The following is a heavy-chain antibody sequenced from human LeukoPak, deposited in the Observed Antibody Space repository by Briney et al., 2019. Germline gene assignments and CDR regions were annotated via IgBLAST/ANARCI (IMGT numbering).Heavy chain of an antibody. CDR2: ISSGGSTI. CDR1: GFTFSSYE. CDR3: ATSAASPGNS. D-gene: IGHD4-23*01. Sequence: PGXSLRLSCAASGFTFSSYEMNWVRQAPGKGLEWGSYISSGGSTIYYADFVKGRFTISRDNAKNSLYLQTTNLRAEDTGVYYCATSAASPGNSWGQGTLITVSS. J-gene: IGHJ4*02. V-gene: IGHV3-48*03.